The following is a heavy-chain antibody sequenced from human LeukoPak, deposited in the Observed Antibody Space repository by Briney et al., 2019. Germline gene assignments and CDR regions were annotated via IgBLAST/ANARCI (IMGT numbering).Heavy chain of an antibody. Sequence: GGSLRLSCAASGFTVSSNYMSWVRQAPGKGLEWVSVIYSGGSTYYADSVKGRFTISRDNSKNTLYLQMNSLRAEDTAVYYGARAYVGAHFDYWGQGTMVTVSS. CDR3: ARAYVGAHFDY. J-gene: IGHJ4*02. CDR1: GFTVSSNY. D-gene: IGHD1-26*01. CDR2: IYSGGST. V-gene: IGHV3-53*01.